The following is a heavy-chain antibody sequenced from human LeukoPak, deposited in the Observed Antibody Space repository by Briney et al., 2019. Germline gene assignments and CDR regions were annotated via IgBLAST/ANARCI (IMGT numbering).Heavy chain of an antibody. Sequence: SETLSLTCAVYGGSFSGYYWSWIRQPPGKGLEWNGEINHSGSTNYNPSLKSRVTISVDTSKNQFSLKLSSVTAADTAVYYCARGRYYYAKYYFDYWGQGTLVTVSS. CDR3: ARGRYYYAKYYFDY. CDR2: INHSGST. J-gene: IGHJ4*02. V-gene: IGHV4-34*01. CDR1: GGSFSGYY. D-gene: IGHD3-10*01.